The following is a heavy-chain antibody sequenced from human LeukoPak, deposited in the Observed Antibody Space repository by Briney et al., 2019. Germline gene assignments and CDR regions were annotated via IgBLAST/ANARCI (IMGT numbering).Heavy chain of an antibody. CDR2: INHSGST. CDR1: GGSFSGYY. V-gene: IGHV4-34*01. D-gene: IGHD3-3*01. Sequence: KPSETLSLTCAVYGGSFSGYYWSWIRQPPGKGLEWVGEINHSGSTNYNPSLKSRVTISVDTSKNQFSLKLSSATAADTAVYYCARRKYYDFFIDPWGQGTLVTVSS. J-gene: IGHJ5*02. CDR3: ARRKYYDFFIDP.